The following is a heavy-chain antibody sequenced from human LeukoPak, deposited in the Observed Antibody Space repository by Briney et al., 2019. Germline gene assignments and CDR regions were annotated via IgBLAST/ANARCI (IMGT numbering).Heavy chain of an antibody. CDR3: ARGGTVFGVVVPFDY. V-gene: IGHV3-30*03. Sequence: PGGSLRLSCAASGFTFSSYGMHWVRQAPGKGLEWVAVISYDGSNKYYADSVKGRFTISRDNSKNTLYLQMNSLRAEDTAVYYCARGGTVFGVVVPFDYWGQGTLVTVSS. CDR2: ISYDGSNK. D-gene: IGHD3-3*01. J-gene: IGHJ4*02. CDR1: GFTFSSYG.